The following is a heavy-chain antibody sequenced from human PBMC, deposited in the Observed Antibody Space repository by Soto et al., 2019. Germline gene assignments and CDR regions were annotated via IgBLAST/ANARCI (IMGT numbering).Heavy chain of an antibody. Sequence: GGSLRLSCAASGFTFSSYGMHWVRQAPGKGLEWVAVISYDGSNKYYADSVKGRFTISRDNSKNTLYLQMNSLRAEDTAVYYCAKSVWFGEINRYYYYGMDVWDQGTTVTVSS. CDR1: GFTFSSYG. V-gene: IGHV3-30*18. CDR3: AKSVWFGEINRYYYYGMDV. CDR2: ISYDGSNK. J-gene: IGHJ6*02. D-gene: IGHD3-10*01.